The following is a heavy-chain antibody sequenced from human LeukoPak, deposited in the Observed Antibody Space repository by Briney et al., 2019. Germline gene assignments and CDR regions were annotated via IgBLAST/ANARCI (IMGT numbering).Heavy chain of an antibody. Sequence: PSETLSLTCTVSGGSISSGGYYWSWIRQHAGKGLEWIGYIYYSGSTYSNPSLKSRVTISVDTSKNQFSLNLSSVTAADTAVYYCARYCSSTNCYKGGFDPWGQGTLVTVSS. V-gene: IGHV4-31*03. CDR2: IYYSGST. CDR3: ARYCSSTNCYKGGFDP. J-gene: IGHJ5*02. CDR1: GGSISSGGYY. D-gene: IGHD2-2*02.